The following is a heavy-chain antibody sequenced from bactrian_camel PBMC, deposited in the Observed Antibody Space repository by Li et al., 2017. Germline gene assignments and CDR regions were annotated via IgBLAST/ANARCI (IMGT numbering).Heavy chain of an antibody. Sequence: DVQLVESGGGSVQAGGPLRLSCVASGYTYRRHCMGWFRQAPGKEREGVAAIDKNGVSDVADSLQGRFTISRDNAKDTLYLQMNSLKIEDTAVYYCALGSSRQATMTARGKGTQVTVS. V-gene: IGHV3S31*01. D-gene: IGHD3*01. CDR2: IDKNGVS. CDR1: GYTYRRHC. J-gene: IGHJ4*01.